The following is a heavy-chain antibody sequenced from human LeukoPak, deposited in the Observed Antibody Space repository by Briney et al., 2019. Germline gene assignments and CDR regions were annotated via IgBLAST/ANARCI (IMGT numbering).Heavy chain of an antibody. CDR3: ARAVTTLGFDY. D-gene: IGHD4-11*01. CDR2: IYHSGST. CDR1: GGSISSGGYS. V-gene: IGHV4-30-2*01. J-gene: IGHJ4*02. Sequence: PSQTLSLTSAVSGGSISSGGYSWSWIRQPPGKGLEWIGYIYHSGSTYYNPSLKSRVTISVDRSKNQFSLKLSSVTAADTAVYYCARAVTTLGFDYWGQGTLVTVSS.